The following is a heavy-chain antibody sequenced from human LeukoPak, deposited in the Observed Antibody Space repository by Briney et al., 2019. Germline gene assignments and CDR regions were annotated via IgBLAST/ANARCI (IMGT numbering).Heavy chain of an antibody. D-gene: IGHD1-26*01. CDR3: ARRRRELHGFDY. V-gene: IGHV4-39*01. CDR2: IYYSGST. Sequence: SETLSLTCTVSGGSISSSSYYWGWIRQPPGKVLEWIGSIYYSGSTYYNPSLKSRVTISVDTSKNQFSLKLSSVTAADTAVYYCARRRRELHGFDYWGQGTLVTVSS. CDR1: GGSISSSSYY. J-gene: IGHJ4*02.